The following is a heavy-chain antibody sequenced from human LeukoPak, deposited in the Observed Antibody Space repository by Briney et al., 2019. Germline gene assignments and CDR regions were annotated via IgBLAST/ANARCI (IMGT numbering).Heavy chain of an antibody. Sequence: GGSLRLSCAASGFTFSSYAMSWVRQAPGKGLEWVSAISGSGGRTYYADSVKGRLTISRDNSKNTLYLQMNSLRAEDTAVYYCAKDPLSVGSSWHPFDYWGQGTLVTVSS. CDR3: AKDPLSVGSSWHPFDY. J-gene: IGHJ4*02. V-gene: IGHV3-23*01. CDR2: ISGSGGRT. CDR1: GFTFSSYA. D-gene: IGHD6-13*01.